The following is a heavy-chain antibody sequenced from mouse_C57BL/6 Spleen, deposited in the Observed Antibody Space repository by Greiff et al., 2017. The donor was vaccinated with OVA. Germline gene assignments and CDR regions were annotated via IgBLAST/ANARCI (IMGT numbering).Heavy chain of an antibody. V-gene: IGHV1-26*01. CDR1: GYTFTDYY. CDR3: ASASYYVDY. CDR2: INPNNGGT. D-gene: IGHD6-1*01. J-gene: IGHJ2*01. Sequence: EVQLQQSGPELVKPGASVKISCKASGYTFTDYYMNWVKQSHGKSLEWIGDINPNNGGTSYNQKFKGKATLTVDKSSSTAYMELRSLTSEDSAVYYCASASYYVDYWGQGTTLTVSS.